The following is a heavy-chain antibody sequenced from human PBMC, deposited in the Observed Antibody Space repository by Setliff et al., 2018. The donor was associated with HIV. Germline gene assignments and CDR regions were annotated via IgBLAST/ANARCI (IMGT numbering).Heavy chain of an antibody. V-gene: IGHV5-51*01. CDR3: ARDYFKEQWLVQAFDI. D-gene: IGHD6-19*01. J-gene: IGHJ3*02. CDR2: IYLGDSDT. CDR1: GYRFTSYW. Sequence: PGESLKISCKGSGYRFTSYWIDWVRQTPGKGLEWMGIIYLGDSDTRYSPSFQGQVTISADKSTSTAYLQWTSLKASDSAMYYCARDYFKEQWLVQAFDIWGQGTMVTVSS.